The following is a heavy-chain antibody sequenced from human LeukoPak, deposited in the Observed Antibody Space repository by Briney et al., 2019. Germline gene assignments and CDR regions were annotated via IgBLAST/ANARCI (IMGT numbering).Heavy chain of an antibody. CDR1: GFTFSSYS. Sequence: GGSLRLSCAASGFTFSSYSMNWVRQAPGKGLEWVSSISSSSSYIYYADSVKGRFTISRDNAKNSLYLQMNRLRAEGTAVYYCGRLSGSHLGLDYWGQGTLVTVSS. D-gene: IGHD1-26*01. V-gene: IGHV3-21*01. J-gene: IGHJ4*02. CDR2: ISSSSSYI. CDR3: GRLSGSHLGLDY.